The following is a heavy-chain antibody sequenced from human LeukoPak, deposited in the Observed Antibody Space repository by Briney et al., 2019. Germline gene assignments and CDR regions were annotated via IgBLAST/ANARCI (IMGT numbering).Heavy chain of an antibody. CDR1: GGTFSSYA. V-gene: IGHV1-69*01. CDR2: IIPIFGTA. CDR3: ARDYGRVGATELNWFDP. D-gene: IGHD1-26*01. J-gene: IGHJ5*02. Sequence: ASVKVSCKASGGTFSSYAISWVRQAPGQGLEWMGGIIPIFGTANYAQKFQGRVTVTADESTSTAYMELSSLRSEDTAVYYCARDYGRVGATELNWFDPWGQGTLVTVSS.